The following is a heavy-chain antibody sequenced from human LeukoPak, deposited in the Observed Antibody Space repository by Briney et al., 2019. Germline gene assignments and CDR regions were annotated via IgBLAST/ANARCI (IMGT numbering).Heavy chain of an antibody. J-gene: IGHJ5*02. D-gene: IGHD3-10*01. V-gene: IGHV4-4*07. Sequence: SETLSLTCAVYGGSFSSYFWSWIRQPAGTALEWIGRIYTSGTITYNPSLKSRVTMSVDTSKNQFSLKLSSVTAADTAVYYCARDSGTTGEVKFDPWGQGTLVTVSS. CDR1: GGSFSSYF. CDR3: ARDSGTTGEVKFDP. CDR2: IYTSGTI.